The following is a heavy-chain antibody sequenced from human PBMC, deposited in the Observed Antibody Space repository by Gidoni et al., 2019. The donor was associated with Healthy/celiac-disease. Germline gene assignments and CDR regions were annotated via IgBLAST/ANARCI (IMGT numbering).Heavy chain of an antibody. J-gene: IGHJ4*02. CDR1: GGSFSGYY. CDR3: ARERGAAAGKGPLDY. V-gene: IGHV4-34*01. Sequence: QVQLQQWGAGLLKPSETLSLTCAVYGGSFSGYYWSWIRQPPGKGLEWIGEINHSGSTNYNPSLKSRVTISVDTSKNQFSLKLSSVTAADTAVYYCARERGAAAGKGPLDYWGQGTLVTVSS. D-gene: IGHD6-13*01. CDR2: INHSGST.